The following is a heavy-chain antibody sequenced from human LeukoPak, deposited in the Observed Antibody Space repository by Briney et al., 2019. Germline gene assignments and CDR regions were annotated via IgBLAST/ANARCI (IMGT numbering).Heavy chain of an antibody. CDR1: GFAFNTYA. D-gene: IGHD2-15*01. J-gene: IGHJ4*02. V-gene: IGHV3-23*01. CDR3: AKGDRIVYCDY. CDR2: ISGSGGST. Sequence: GRSLRLSCAASGFAFNTYAMHWVRQAPGKGLEWVSAISGSGGSTYYADSVKGRFTISGDNSKNTLYLQMNSLRAEDTALYYCAKGDRIVYCDYWGQGTLVTVSS.